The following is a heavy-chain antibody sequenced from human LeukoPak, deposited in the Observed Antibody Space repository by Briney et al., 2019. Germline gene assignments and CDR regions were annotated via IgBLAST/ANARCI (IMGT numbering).Heavy chain of an antibody. CDR2: FDPEDGET. Sequence: ASVKVSCKVFGYTLTELSMHWVRQAPGKGLEWMGGFDPEDGETIYAQKFQGRVTMTEDTSTDTAYMELSSLRSEDTAVYYCATDLGDDYSFDIWGQGTMVTVSS. V-gene: IGHV1-24*01. CDR3: ATDLGDDYSFDI. CDR1: GYTLTELS. D-gene: IGHD4-11*01. J-gene: IGHJ3*02.